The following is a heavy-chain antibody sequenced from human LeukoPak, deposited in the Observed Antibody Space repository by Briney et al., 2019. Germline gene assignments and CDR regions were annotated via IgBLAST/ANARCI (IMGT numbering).Heavy chain of an antibody. J-gene: IGHJ4*02. CDR2: IYPGDSDT. V-gene: IGHV5-51*01. Sequence: GESLKISCKGSGYNFTSYWIGWVRQMPGKGLEWMGIIYPGDSDTRYSPSFQGQVTMSADKSISTAYLQWSSLKASDTAMYYCAKYTGSYLDYFDYWGQGTLVTVSS. CDR1: GYNFTSYW. CDR3: AKYTGSYLDYFDY. D-gene: IGHD1-26*01.